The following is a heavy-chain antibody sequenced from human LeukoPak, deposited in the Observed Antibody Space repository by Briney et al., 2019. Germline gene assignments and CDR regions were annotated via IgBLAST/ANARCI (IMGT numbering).Heavy chain of an antibody. CDR2: IIPIFGTA. CDR3: ARDRDNYDILTGYFGHAFDI. V-gene: IGHV1-69*01. J-gene: IGHJ3*02. CDR1: GGTFSSYA. D-gene: IGHD3-9*01. Sequence: SVKDSCKASGGTFSSYAISWVRQAPGQGIEWMGGIIPIFGTANYAQKFQGRVTITADESTSTAYMELSSLRSEDTAVYYCARDRDNYDILTGYFGHAFDIWGQGTMVTVSS.